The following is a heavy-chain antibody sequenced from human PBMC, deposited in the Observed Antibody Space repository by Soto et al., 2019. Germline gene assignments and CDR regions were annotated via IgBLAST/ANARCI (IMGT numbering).Heavy chain of an antibody. CDR2: ISGSGGST. J-gene: IGHJ4*02. CDR1: GFTISNYA. V-gene: IGHV3-23*01. Sequence: GGSLRLSCAASGFTISNYAMSWVRQAPGKGLEWVSAISGSGGSTYHADSVKGRFTISRDNTKNTLYLQMNSLRAEDTALYYCVKGSASIRPYYFDYWGQGTLVTVSS. CDR3: VKGSASIRPYYFDY. D-gene: IGHD2-2*01.